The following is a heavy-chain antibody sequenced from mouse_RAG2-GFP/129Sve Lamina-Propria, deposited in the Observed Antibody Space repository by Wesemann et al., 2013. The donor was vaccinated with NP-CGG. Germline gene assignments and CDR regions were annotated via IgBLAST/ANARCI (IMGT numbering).Heavy chain of an antibody. CDR3: TIGDWWFAY. Sequence: QVQLQQSGAELVRPGASVTLSCKASGYTFTDYEMHWVKQTPVHGLEWIGAIDPETGGTAYNQKFKGKAILTADKPSSTAYMQLSSLTSEDSAVYYCTIGDWWFAYWGQGTLVTVSA. D-gene: IGHD4-1*01. CDR1: GYTFTDYE. J-gene: IGHJ3*01. V-gene: IGHV1-15*01. CDR2: IDPETGGT.